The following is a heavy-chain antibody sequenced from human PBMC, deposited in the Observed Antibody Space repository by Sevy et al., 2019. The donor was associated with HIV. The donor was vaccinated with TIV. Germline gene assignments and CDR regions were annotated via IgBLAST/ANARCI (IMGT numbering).Heavy chain of an antibody. CDR2: INQEGSEI. V-gene: IGHV3-7*04. J-gene: IGHJ6*02. Sequence: GGSLRLSCVGSGISISSHWMNWVRQSPGKGLEWVANINQEGSEIYYVDSVKGPFTISRENAKNSGYLQMHGLRVEDSGVYYCARAMGVWGQGTTVTVSS. CDR3: ARAMGV. CDR1: GISISSHW.